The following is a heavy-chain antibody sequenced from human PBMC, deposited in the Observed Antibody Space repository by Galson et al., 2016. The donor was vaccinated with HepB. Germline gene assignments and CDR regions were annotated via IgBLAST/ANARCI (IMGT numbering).Heavy chain of an antibody. Sequence: SVKASCKASGYTFTSYVIHWVRQAPGKRLKWMGWTNPGSGPTKYSQPFQGRVSISRDTSATTAYMDLSGLTSEDTAMYYCARSLGSNHFDNWGQGALLTVSS. CDR1: GYTFTSYV. CDR2: TNPGSGPT. J-gene: IGHJ4*02. D-gene: IGHD2-15*01. V-gene: IGHV1-3*01. CDR3: ARSLGSNHFDN.